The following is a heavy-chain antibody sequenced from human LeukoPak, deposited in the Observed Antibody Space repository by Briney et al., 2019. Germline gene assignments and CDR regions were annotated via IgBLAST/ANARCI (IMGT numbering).Heavy chain of an antibody. Sequence: SETLSLTCTVSGGSISSYYWSWIRQPPGKGLEWIGYIYYSGSTNYNPSLKSRVTISVDTSKNQFSLKLSSVTAADTAVYYCARVGYSSGWDFDYWGQGTLVTVSS. CDR1: GGSISSYY. D-gene: IGHD6-19*01. J-gene: IGHJ4*02. V-gene: IGHV4-59*01. CDR2: IYYSGST. CDR3: ARVGYSSGWDFDY.